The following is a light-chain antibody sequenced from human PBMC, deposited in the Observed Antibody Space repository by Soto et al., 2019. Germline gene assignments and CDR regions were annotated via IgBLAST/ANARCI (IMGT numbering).Light chain of an antibody. CDR1: SSDVGGYNY. CDR3: SSYTITHIPVI. Sequence: QSALTQPRSVSGSPGQSVTISCTGTSSDVGGYNYVSWYQQHPGKAPKLMIYEVSNRPSGVSNRFSGSKSDNTASLTITGLQAEDEASYYCSSYTITHIPVIFGGGTQLTVL. CDR2: EVS. J-gene: IGLJ7*01. V-gene: IGLV2-14*01.